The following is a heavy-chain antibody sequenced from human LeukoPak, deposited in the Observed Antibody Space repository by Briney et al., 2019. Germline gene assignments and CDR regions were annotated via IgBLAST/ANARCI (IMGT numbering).Heavy chain of an antibody. CDR3: AKEMVRGVIRAYDY. CDR2: ISGSGGST. D-gene: IGHD3-10*01. Sequence: GGSLRLSCAASGFTFSSYAMSWVRLAPGKGLEWVSAISGSGGSTYYADSVKGRFTISRDNSKNTLYLQMNSLRAEDTAVYYCAKEMVRGVIRAYDYWGQGTLVTVSS. J-gene: IGHJ4*02. V-gene: IGHV3-23*01. CDR1: GFTFSSYA.